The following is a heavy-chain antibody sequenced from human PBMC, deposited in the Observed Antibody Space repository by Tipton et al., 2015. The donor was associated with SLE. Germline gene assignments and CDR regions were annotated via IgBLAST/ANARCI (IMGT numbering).Heavy chain of an antibody. CDR1: GGSISSYY. Sequence: TLSLTCTVSGGSISSYYWGWIRQPPGRGLEWIGSIFYSGSTSYNPSLKSRVTISVDTSKNQFSLKLISVTAADTAMYYCASLDYGDHFDYWGQGTPVTVSS. CDR2: IFYSGST. CDR3: ASLDYGDHFDY. V-gene: IGHV4-39*01. D-gene: IGHD4-17*01. J-gene: IGHJ4*02.